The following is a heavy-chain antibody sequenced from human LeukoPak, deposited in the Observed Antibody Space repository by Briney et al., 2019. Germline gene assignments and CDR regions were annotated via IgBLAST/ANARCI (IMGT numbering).Heavy chain of an antibody. CDR2: ISGSGGST. CDR3: AKGLIPYYDILTGYLPPYGMDV. J-gene: IGHJ6*02. CDR1: GFTFSSYA. V-gene: IGHV3-23*01. Sequence: GGSLRLSCAASGFTFSSYAMSWVRQAPGKGLEWVSAISGSGGSTYYAGSVKGRFTISRDNSKNTLYLQMNSLRAEDTAVYYCAKGLIPYYDILTGYLPPYGMDVWGQGTTVTVSS. D-gene: IGHD3-9*01.